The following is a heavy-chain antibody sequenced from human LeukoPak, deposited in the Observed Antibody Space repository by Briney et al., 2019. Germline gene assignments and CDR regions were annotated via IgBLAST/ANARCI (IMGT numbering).Heavy chain of an antibody. D-gene: IGHD3-3*01. CDR1: VGSISSSSYY. CDR2: IYYSGST. Sequence: SETLSLTCTLSVGSISSSSYYWGWIRQPPGKGLEWIGSIYYSGSTYYNPSLKSRVTISVHTSKNQFSLKLSSVTAAVTAVYYCARQVHGFLEWLLSYMDVWGKGTTVTVSS. CDR3: ARQVHGFLEWLLSYMDV. J-gene: IGHJ6*03. V-gene: IGHV4-39*01.